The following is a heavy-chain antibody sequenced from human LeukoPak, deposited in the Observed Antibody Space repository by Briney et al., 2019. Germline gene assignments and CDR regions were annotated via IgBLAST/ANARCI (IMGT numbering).Heavy chain of an antibody. CDR1: GYTFTTYA. V-gene: IGHV7-4-1*02. D-gene: IGHD3-10*01. Sequence: ASVKVSCKASGYTFTTYAMNWVRQAPGQGLEWMGWINTNTGNPAYAQGFTGRFVFSLDTSVSTAYLQISSLKADDTAVYYCARVFGDYDGSSRYDSWGQGTLVTVSS. CDR2: INTNTGNP. CDR3: ARVFGDYDGSSRYDS. J-gene: IGHJ4*02.